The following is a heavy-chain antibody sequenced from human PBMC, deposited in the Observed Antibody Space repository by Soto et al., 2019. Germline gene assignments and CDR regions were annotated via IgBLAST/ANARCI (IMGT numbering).Heavy chain of an antibody. CDR1: GGPFSMGNHY. D-gene: IGHD3-3*01. Sequence: HLQESAPGLWNPLKTRSSPCIVTGGPFSMGNHYRTWIRQPPGKGLYGIGFIYYSGGTNYNPSLKNRVTISVDTSKNQFSLKLSSVTAADTAVYYCARGTLWSGYYAWHWFDPWGQGTLVTVSS. CDR3: ARGTLWSGYYAWHWFDP. J-gene: IGHJ5*02. CDR2: IYYSGGT. V-gene: IGHV4-61*01.